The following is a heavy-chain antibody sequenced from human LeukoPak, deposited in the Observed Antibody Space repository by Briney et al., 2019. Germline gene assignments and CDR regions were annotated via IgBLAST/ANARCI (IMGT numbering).Heavy chain of an antibody. CDR1: GASISSHY. J-gene: IGHJ4*02. D-gene: IGHD5-24*01. Sequence: SETLSLTCTVSGASISSHYWSWIRQPPGKGLEWSGYISYSGSTNYNPSLKSRVTISVDTSKNEFSLKLSSVTAADTAVYYCARGRGWLQSTPFDYWGQGTLVTVSS. V-gene: IGHV4-59*11. CDR2: ISYSGST. CDR3: ARGRGWLQSTPFDY.